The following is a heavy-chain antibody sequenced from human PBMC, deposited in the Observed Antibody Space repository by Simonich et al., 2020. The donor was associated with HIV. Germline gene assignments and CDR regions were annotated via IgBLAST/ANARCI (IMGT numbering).Heavy chain of an antibody. V-gene: IGHV3-7*01. Sequence: EVQLVESGGGLVQSGGSLRLSCAASGFTFSNHWMTWVRQSPGKGVEGGAYINQDGSEKNYVDSVKGRFNICRDNAKNSLSLQMNSLRDEDTALYYCALGWGSGWYFDLWGRATLVTVSS. D-gene: IGHD7-27*01. CDR1: GFTFSNHW. J-gene: IGHJ2*01. CDR3: ALGWGSGWYFDL. CDR2: INQDGSEK.